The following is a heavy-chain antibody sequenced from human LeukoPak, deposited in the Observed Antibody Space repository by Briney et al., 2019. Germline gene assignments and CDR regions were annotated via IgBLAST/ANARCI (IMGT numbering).Heavy chain of an antibody. CDR3: ARAVRGVILGYYFDY. D-gene: IGHD3-10*01. V-gene: IGHV4-34*01. Sequence: SETLSLTCADGGSFSGYYWSWIRQPPGKGLEWIGEINHSGSTNYNPSLKSRVTISVDTSKNQFSLKLSSVTAADTAVYYCARAVRGVILGYYFDYWGQGTLVTVSS. CDR2: INHSGST. J-gene: IGHJ4*02. CDR1: GGSFSGYY.